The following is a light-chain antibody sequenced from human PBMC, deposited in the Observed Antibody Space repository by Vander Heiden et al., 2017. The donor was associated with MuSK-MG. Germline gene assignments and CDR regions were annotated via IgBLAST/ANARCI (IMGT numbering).Light chain of an antibody. J-gene: IGLJ3*02. CDR3: ISYARTDRLV. Sequence: QSALTHPPPASGSPGQSVTISCTGPSSDVGAYDYVSWYQQHPGEAPKILIYEVTKRPSGVPDRFSGSKSGNTASLTVSGLQAEDEADYFCISYARTDRLVFGGGTKLTVL. CDR1: SSDVGAYDY. V-gene: IGLV2-8*01. CDR2: EVT.